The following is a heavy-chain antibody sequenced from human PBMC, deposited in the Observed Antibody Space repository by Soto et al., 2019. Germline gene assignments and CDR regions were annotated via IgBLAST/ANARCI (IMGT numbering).Heavy chain of an antibody. CDR1: GGSFSGYS. CDR2: INHSGST. Sequence: SETLSLTCAVYGGSFSGYSRRCSRQPPGKGLEWIGEINHSGSTNYNPSLKSRVTISVDTSKNQFSLKLSSVTAADTAVYSFARGEITIVRGVIVFYWGRGTLLNLSP. CDR3: ARGEITIVRGVIVFY. D-gene: IGHD3-10*01. J-gene: IGHJ4*02. V-gene: IGHV4-34*01.